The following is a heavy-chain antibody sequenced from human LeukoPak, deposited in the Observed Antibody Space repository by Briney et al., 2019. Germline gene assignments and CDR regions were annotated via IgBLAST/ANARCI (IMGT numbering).Heavy chain of an antibody. V-gene: IGHV3-11*01. Sequence: PGGSLRLSCAASGFTFSDYYMSWIRQAPGKGLEWVSYISTSGTTICYADSVKGRFTISRDNAENSLYLQMNSLRAEDTAVYYCAREVLAFDIWGQGTMVTVSS. CDR1: GFTFSDYY. CDR3: AREVLAFDI. J-gene: IGHJ3*02. CDR2: ISTSGTTI.